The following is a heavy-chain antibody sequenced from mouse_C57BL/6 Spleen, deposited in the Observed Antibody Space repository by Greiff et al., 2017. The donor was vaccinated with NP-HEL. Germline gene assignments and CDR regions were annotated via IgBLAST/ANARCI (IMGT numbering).Heavy chain of an antibody. CDR1: GFTFSDYY. V-gene: IGHV5-16*01. J-gene: IGHJ2*01. CDR3: ARGLYSKGFDY. CDR2: INYDGSST. Sequence: EVQVVESEGGLVQPGSSMKLSCTASGFTFSDYYMAWVRQVPEKGLEWVANINYDGSSTYYLDSLKSRFIISRDNAKNILYLQMSSLKSEDTATYYCARGLYSKGFDYWGQGTTLTVSS. D-gene: IGHD2-5*01.